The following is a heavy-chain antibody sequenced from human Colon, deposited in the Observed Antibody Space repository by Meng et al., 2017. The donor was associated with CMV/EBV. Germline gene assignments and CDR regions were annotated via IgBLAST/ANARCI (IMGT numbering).Heavy chain of an antibody. V-gene: IGHV3-20*04. CDR2: INWDGGST. Sequence: GESLKISCAGAGFNFIDFQLAWVRQRPGKGLEWVAGINWDGGSTVYVDSVKGRFAISRDNAKNLLYLQMNSLRPEDTAIYYCAKEGGYWGQGTLVTVSS. CDR3: AKEGGY. J-gene: IGHJ4*02. CDR1: GFNFIDFQ. D-gene: IGHD3-16*01.